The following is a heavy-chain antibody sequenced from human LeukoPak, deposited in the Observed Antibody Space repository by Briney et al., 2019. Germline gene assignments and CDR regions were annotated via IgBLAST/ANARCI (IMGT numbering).Heavy chain of an antibody. J-gene: IGHJ4*02. V-gene: IGHV1-2*02. CDR1: GYDFTSVG. CDR2: INPNSGGT. D-gene: IGHD2-21*02. CDR3: ARDRRIVVVTAMGY. Sequence: ASVKVSCKASGYDFTSVGITWVRRAPGQGLEWMGWINPNSGGTNYAQKFQGRVTMTRDTSISTAYMELSRLRSDDTAVYYCARDRRIVVVTAMGYWGQGTLVTVSS.